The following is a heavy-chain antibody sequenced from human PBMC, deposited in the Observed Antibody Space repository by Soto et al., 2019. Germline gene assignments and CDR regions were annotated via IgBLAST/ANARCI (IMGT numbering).Heavy chain of an antibody. CDR3: ARDEYYDYIWGSYRSLNFDY. CDR2: ISSSSSTI. J-gene: IGHJ4*02. Sequence: GGSLRLSCAVSGFTVSRYYMSWVRQAPGKGLEWVSYISSSSSTIYYADSVKGRFTISRDNAKNSLYLQMNSLRAEDTAVYYCARDEYYDYIWGSYRSLNFDYWGQGTLVTVSS. V-gene: IGHV3-48*01. CDR1: GFTVSRYY. D-gene: IGHD3-16*02.